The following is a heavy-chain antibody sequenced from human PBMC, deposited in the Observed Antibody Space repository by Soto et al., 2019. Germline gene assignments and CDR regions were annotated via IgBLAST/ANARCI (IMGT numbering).Heavy chain of an antibody. Sequence: QVQLVQSGAEVKKPGASVKVSCKASGYTFTPYAMHWVRQAPGQRLEWMGWFSPDTGNRKYSQKLQDRVTITGDTSASTVYMELSSLRSEDTAVYYCARRGDVEAFDIWGQGTMVTVST. J-gene: IGHJ3*02. D-gene: IGHD7-27*01. CDR1: GYTFTPYA. CDR3: ARRGDVEAFDI. CDR2: FSPDTGNR. V-gene: IGHV1-3*01.